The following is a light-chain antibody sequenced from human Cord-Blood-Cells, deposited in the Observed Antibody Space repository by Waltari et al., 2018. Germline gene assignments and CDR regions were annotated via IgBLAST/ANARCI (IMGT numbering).Light chain of an antibody. V-gene: IGLV3-19*01. J-gene: IGLJ3*02. CDR1: SLRSYY. CDR2: CKN. CDR3: NSRDRSGNHGV. Sequence: SSELTQDPAVSVALGQPVRLTCQGDSLRSYYASWYQQKPGPAPVHVIYCKNNRPSGIPDRFSGSSSGNTASLTISGAQAADGGDYYCNSRDRSGNHGVFGGVTKLTVL.